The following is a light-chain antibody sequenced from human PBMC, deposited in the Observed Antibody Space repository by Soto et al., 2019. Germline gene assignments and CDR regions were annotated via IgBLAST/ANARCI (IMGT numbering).Light chain of an antibody. CDR2: DVN. CDR1: NSDIGGFNY. J-gene: IGLJ1*01. V-gene: IGLV2-14*01. CDR3: NSYTRSPTYV. Sequence: QSALTQPASVSGSPGQSVTISCTGTNSDIGGFNYVSWYQQHPGKAPKLLIYDVNNRPSGVSNRFSGSKSGNTASLTISGLQAEDEADYFCNSYTRSPTYVFGTGTKVTVL.